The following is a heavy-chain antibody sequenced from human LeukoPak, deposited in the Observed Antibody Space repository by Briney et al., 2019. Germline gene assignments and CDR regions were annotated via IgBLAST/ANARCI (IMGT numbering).Heavy chain of an antibody. Sequence: SETLSLTCTVSGGSMTNYYWTWIRQPPGKGLEWIGEINHSGSTNYNPSLKSRVTISVDTSKNQFSLKLSSVTAADTAVYYCARGRGYGTTEGMDYFDYWGQGTLVTVSS. J-gene: IGHJ4*02. CDR3: ARGRGYGTTEGMDYFDY. CDR1: GGSMTNYY. V-gene: IGHV4-34*01. D-gene: IGHD4-17*01. CDR2: INHSGST.